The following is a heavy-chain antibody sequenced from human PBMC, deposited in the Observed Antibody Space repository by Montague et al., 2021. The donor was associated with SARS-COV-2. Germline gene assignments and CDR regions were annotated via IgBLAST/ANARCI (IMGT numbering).Heavy chain of an antibody. CDR1: GGSISSYY. CDR2: LYYSGST. CDR3: ARHPPGYRYFYCLDV. V-gene: IGHV4-59*01. J-gene: IGHJ6*03. D-gene: IGHD1-1*01. Sequence: SETLSLTCIVSGGSISSYYWSWIRQPPGKGLEWIGYLYYSGSTNYNPSLTSRVTISVDTSKNQFSLRLNSVTAADTAVYYCARHPPGYRYFYCLDVWGKGTTVTVSS.